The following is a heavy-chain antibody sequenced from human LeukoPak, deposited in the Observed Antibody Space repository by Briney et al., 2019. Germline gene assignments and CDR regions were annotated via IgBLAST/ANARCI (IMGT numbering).Heavy chain of an antibody. CDR3: VYQVMGVVE. CDR1: GFTFSNFA. V-gene: IGHV3-64D*09. CDR2: ISRSGGGT. D-gene: IGHD2-15*01. Sequence: GGSLRLSCLASGFTFSNFAMHWVRQAPGKGLEYVSGISRSGGGTYYADSVQGRFTISRDNSKNTLYLQMSSLGPEDTAVHYCVYQVMGVVEWGQGTLVTVSS. J-gene: IGHJ1*01.